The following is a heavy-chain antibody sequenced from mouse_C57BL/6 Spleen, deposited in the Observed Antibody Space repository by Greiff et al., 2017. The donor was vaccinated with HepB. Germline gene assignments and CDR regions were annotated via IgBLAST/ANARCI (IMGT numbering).Heavy chain of an antibody. CDR1: GYTFTSYW. CDR3: ARDGSSSWYFDV. J-gene: IGHJ1*03. CDR2: IYPSDSET. D-gene: IGHD1-1*01. Sequence: QVQLQQPGAELVRPGSSVKLSCKASGYTFTSYWMDWVKQRPGQGLEWIGNIYPSDSETHYNQKFKDKATLTVDKSSSTAYMQLSSLTSEDSAVYYCARDGSSSWYFDVWGTGTTVTVSS. V-gene: IGHV1-61*01.